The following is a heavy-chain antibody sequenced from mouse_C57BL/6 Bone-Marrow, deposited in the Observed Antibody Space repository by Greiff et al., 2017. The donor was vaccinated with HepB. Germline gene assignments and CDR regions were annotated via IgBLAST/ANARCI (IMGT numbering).Heavy chain of an antibody. V-gene: IGHV14-4*01. J-gene: IGHJ1*03. CDR2: IDPENGDT. CDR3: TTWFDV. Sequence: VQLKESGAELVRPGASVKLSCTASGFNIKDDYMHWVKQRPEQGLEWIGWIDPENGDTEYASKFQGKATIPADTSSNTAYLQLSSLTSEDTAVYYCTTWFDVWGTGTTVTVSS. CDR1: GFNIKDDY.